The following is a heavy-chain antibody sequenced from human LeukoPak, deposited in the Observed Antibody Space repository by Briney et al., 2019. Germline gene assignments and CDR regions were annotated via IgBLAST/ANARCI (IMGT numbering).Heavy chain of an antibody. CDR2: VYHSGGGNK. Sequence: SGTLSLTCAVSGGSLSTTSWWVWLRQPPGKGLEWIGEVYHSGGGNKNYNPSLKSRVTISVDTSKNQFSLKLSSVTAADTAVYYCARHTDYGDYRYYYYMDVWGKGTTVTISS. V-gene: IGHV4-4*02. CDR3: ARHTDYGDYRYYYYMDV. J-gene: IGHJ6*03. CDR1: GGSLSTTSW. D-gene: IGHD4-17*01.